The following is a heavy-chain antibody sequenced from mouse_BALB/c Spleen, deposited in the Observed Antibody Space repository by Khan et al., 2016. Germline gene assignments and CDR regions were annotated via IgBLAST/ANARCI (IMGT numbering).Heavy chain of an antibody. J-gene: IGHJ4*01. CDR2: IYPGDSDT. Sequence: VQLQQSGAVLARPGASVKVSCKASGYSFASYWMHWVKQRPGKGLEWIGTIYPGDSDTNYNQKFRGKATLTADTSASTAYMELSSLRTEDSAVYYCANYYGSCYAMDYWGQGTSVTVSS. CDR1: GYSFASYW. V-gene: IGHV1-5*01. CDR3: ANYYGSCYAMDY. D-gene: IGHD1-1*01.